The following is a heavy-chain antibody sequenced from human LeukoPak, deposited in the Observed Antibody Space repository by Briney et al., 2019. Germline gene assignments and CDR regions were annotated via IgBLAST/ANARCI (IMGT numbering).Heavy chain of an antibody. J-gene: IGHJ4*02. Sequence: ASVKVSCTPSGYTFTGYYMHWVRQAPGQGLELMGRINPNSGGTNYAQKFQGRVTMTSDTSISTAYMELSRLRSDNTAVYYCARDPKFPGKWGQGTLVTVSS. CDR2: INPNSGGT. D-gene: IGHD3-10*01. CDR3: ARDPKFPGK. V-gene: IGHV1-2*06. CDR1: GYTFTGYY.